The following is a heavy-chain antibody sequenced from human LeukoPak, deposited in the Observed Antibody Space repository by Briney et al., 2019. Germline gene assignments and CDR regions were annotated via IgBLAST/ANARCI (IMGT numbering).Heavy chain of an antibody. CDR1: GRSFGGYY. J-gene: IGHJ6*03. CDR2: IDHSGTT. CDR3: ATGRDGVVPAPILGVGPWYNYHYMDV. D-gene: IGHD2-2*02. Sequence: SETLSLTCVVDGRSFGGYYWSWIRQPPGKGLEWIGEIDHSGTTNYNPSLKSRVTMSVDTSKNQFSLMVSSVTAADTAVYYCATGRDGVVPAPILGVGPWYNYHYMDVWGKGTTVTVSS. V-gene: IGHV4-34*01.